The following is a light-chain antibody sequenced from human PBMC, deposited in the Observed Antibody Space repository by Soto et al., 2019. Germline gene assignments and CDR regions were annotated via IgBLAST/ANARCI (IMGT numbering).Light chain of an antibody. CDR1: QSVSSNY. J-gene: IGKJ2*01. Sequence: EIVLTQSPGTLSLSPGERATLSCRASQSVSSNYLAWYQQKPGQAPRLLIYGASIRATGLPDRFSGSGSGTEFTLTISRLEPEDFVVYCCQHFGTSPPYTFGQGTKLEI. V-gene: IGKV3-20*01. CDR3: QHFGTSPPYT. CDR2: GAS.